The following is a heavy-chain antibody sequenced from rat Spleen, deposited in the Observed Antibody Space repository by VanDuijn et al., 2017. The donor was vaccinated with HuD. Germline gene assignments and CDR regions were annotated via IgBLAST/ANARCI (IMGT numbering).Heavy chain of an antibody. V-gene: IGHV5S23*01. CDR1: GFTFRNYY. D-gene: IGHD1-10*01. Sequence: EVQLVESGGGLVQPGRSLKLSCSASGFTFRNYYMAWVRQAPTKGLEWVAYISAGGGSTYYRDSVKGRFTISRDNTKSTLYLQMDSLRSEDTATYYCARPSTTSYVMDAWGQGASVTVSS. CDR3: ARPSTTSYVMDA. CDR2: ISAGGGST. J-gene: IGHJ4*01.